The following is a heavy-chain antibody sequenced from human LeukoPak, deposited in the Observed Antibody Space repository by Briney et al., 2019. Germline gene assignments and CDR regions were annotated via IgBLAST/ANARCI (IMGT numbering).Heavy chain of an antibody. Sequence: PGGSLRLSCAASGFTFSSYSMNWVRQAPGKGLEWVSSISSSSSYIYYADSLKGRFTISRDNANNSLYLQMNSLRAEDTAVYYCARDGGSITGTTGLFDYWGQGTLVTVSS. CDR2: ISSSSSYI. CDR1: GFTFSSYS. CDR3: ARDGGSITGTTGLFDY. J-gene: IGHJ4*02. V-gene: IGHV3-21*01. D-gene: IGHD1-7*01.